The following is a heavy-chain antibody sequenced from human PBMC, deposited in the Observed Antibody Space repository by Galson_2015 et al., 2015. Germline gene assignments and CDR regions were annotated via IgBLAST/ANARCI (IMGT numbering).Heavy chain of an antibody. CDR3: ARALGGGGAFDI. CDR1: GYTFTSYD. D-gene: IGHD3-16*01. Sequence: SVKVSCKASGYTFTSYDINWVRRATGQGLEWMGWMNPNRGNTGYAQKFQGRVTMTRNTSISTAYMDLRSLRSEDTPVYYCARALGGGGAFDIWGQGTVITVSS. CDR2: MNPNRGNT. V-gene: IGHV1-8*01. J-gene: IGHJ3*02.